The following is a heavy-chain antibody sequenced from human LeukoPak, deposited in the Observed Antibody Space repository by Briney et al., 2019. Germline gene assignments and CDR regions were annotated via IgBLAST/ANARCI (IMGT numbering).Heavy chain of an antibody. CDR3: ARGQPTSIAAADY. CDR1: GYTFSGYY. CDR2: INTNTGNP. Sequence: ASVKVSCKASGYTFSGYYIHWVRQAPGQGLEWMGWINTNTGNPTYAQGFTGRFVFSLDTSVSTAYLQISSLKAEDTAVYYCARGQPTSIAAADYWGQGTLVTVSS. J-gene: IGHJ4*02. V-gene: IGHV7-4-1*02. D-gene: IGHD6-13*01.